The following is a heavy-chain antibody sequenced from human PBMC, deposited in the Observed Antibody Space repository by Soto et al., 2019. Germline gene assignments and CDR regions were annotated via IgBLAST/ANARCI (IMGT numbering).Heavy chain of an antibody. Sequence: EVQLVESGGGLVKPGGSLRLSCAASGFTFSSYSMNWVRQAPGKGLEWVSSISSSSSYIYYADSVKGRFTISRDNAKNSLYLQMTSLRAEDTAVYYCARGAYCGGDCSHDYWGQGTQVTVSS. V-gene: IGHV3-21*01. CDR3: ARGAYCGGDCSHDY. CDR1: GFTFSSYS. CDR2: ISSSSSYI. D-gene: IGHD2-21*01. J-gene: IGHJ4*02.